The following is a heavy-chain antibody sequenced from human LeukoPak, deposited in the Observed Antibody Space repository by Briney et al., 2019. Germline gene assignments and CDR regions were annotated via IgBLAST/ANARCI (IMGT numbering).Heavy chain of an antibody. V-gene: IGHV3-23*01. Sequence: GGSLRLSCAASGFTFSTYAMSWVRQAPGKGLEWVSAISGSGGSTNYADSVKGRVTVSRDNSKSTLYLQMNSLRADDTAVYYCARTGVDTFDYWGQGALVTVSS. D-gene: IGHD5-18*01. CDR2: ISGSGGST. J-gene: IGHJ4*02. CDR1: GFTFSTYA. CDR3: ARTGVDTFDY.